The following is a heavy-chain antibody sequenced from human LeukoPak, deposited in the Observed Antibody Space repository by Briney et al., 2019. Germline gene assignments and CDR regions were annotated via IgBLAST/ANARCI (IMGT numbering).Heavy chain of an antibody. J-gene: IGHJ4*02. CDR1: GGTFSSYA. CDR3: ARANRSRLYFDY. D-gene: IGHD1-1*01. Sequence: SVKVSGKASGGTFSSYAISWVRQAPGQGLEWMGRIIPIFGTANYAQKFQGRVTITTDESTSTAYMELSSLRSEDTAVYYCARANRSRLYFDYWGQGTLVTVSS. CDR2: IIPIFGTA. V-gene: IGHV1-69*05.